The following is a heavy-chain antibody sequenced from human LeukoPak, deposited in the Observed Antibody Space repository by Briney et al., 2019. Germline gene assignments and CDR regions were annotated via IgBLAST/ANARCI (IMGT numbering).Heavy chain of an antibody. D-gene: IGHD3-3*01. Sequence: ASVKVSCKASGYTFTGYYMHWVRQATGQGLEWMGWMNPNSGNTGYAQKFQGRVTMTRNTSISTAYMELSSLRSEDTAVYYCARGREWYDFWSGYYNHYYGMDVWGQGTTVTVSS. V-gene: IGHV1-8*02. CDR1: GYTFTGYY. CDR2: MNPNSGNT. CDR3: ARGREWYDFWSGYYNHYYGMDV. J-gene: IGHJ6*02.